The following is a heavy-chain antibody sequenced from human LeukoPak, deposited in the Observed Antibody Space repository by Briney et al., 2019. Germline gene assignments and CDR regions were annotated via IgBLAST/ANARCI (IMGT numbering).Heavy chain of an antibody. CDR2: IWYDGSNK. CDR3: ARGGSPKGAFDI. D-gene: IGHD1-26*01. CDR1: GFTFSSYG. J-gene: IGHJ3*02. V-gene: IGHV3-33*01. Sequence: GGSLRLSCAASGFTFSSYGMHWVRQAPGKGLEWVAVIWYDGSNKYYADSVKGQFTISRDNSKNTLYLQMNSLRAEDTAVYYCARGGSPKGAFDIWGQGTMVTVSS.